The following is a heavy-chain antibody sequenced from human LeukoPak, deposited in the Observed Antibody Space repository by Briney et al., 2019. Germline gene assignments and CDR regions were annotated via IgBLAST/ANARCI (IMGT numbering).Heavy chain of an antibody. Sequence: PGGSLRLSCAASGFTFSSYAMSWVRQAPEKGLEWVSAISGSGGSTYYADSVKGRFTISRDNSKNTLYLQMNSLRAEDTAVYYCAKDRRGCSGYGQIFDYWGQGTLVTVSS. CDR3: AKDRRGCSGYGQIFDY. J-gene: IGHJ4*02. V-gene: IGHV3-23*01. CDR2: ISGSGGST. D-gene: IGHD3-22*01. CDR1: GFTFSSYA.